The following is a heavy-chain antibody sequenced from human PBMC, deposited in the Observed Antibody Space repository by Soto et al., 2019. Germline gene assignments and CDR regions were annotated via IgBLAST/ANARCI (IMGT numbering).Heavy chain of an antibody. J-gene: IGHJ4*02. Sequence: GGSLRLSCASSGVTSNIYAMSWVRQAPGKGLEWVSAISGSGGGTYYADSVKGRFAISRDTSKNTLFLQMNSLRAEDTAVYYCAKDRYGDYGGIDYWGQGTMVTVSS. CDR2: ISGSGGGT. CDR3: AKDRYGDYGGIDY. CDR1: GVTSNIYA. V-gene: IGHV3-23*01. D-gene: IGHD4-17*01.